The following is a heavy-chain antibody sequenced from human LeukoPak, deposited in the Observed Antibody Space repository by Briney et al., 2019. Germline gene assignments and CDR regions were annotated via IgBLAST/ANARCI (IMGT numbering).Heavy chain of an antibody. V-gene: IGHV3-48*03. J-gene: IGHJ4*02. CDR3: ARKYCSSISCLFDY. CDR2: ISSSGNAI. D-gene: IGHD2-2*01. CDR1: GFTLSSYE. Sequence: GGSLTLSCAASGFTLSSYEMNWVRQAPGKGREWVSYISSSGNAIYYADSVKGRFTISRDNAKNSLYLQMNSLGAEDTAVYYCARKYCSSISCLFDYWGQGTLVTVSS.